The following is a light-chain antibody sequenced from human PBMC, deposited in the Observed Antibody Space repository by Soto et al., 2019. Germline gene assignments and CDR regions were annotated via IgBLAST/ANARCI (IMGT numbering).Light chain of an antibody. CDR1: SSDVGGYNY. CDR2: DVS. V-gene: IGLV2-14*03. Sequence: QSVLTQPASVSGSPGQSITISCTGTSSDVGGYNYVSWYQHHPGKAPKLMIFDVSNRPSGVSNRFPGSKSGNTASLTISGLQPEDEADYYCRSYTTSNTRRIVFATGTKVTVL. CDR3: RSYTTSNTRRIV. J-gene: IGLJ1*01.